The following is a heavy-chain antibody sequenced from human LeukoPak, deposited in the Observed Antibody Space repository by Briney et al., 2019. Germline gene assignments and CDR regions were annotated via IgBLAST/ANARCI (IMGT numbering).Heavy chain of an antibody. V-gene: IGHV3-30*18. CDR2: ISYDGSNK. CDR3: AKATSLDSSGFYDY. Sequence: SCKVSGYTLTELSMHWVRQAPGKGLEWVAVISYDGSNKYYADSVKGRFTISRDNSKNTLHLQMNSLRAEDTAVYYCAKATSLDSSGFYDYWGQGTLVTVSS. J-gene: IGHJ4*02. CDR1: GYTLTELS. D-gene: IGHD3-22*01.